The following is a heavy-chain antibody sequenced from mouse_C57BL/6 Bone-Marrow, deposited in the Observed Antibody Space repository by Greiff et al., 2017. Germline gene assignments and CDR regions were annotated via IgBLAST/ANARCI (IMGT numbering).Heavy chain of an antibody. Sequence: EVQLHQSGAELVRPGASVKLSCTASGFTFNDYYMHWVKQRPEQGLEWIGWIDPENGDTDYASKFQGKATITADTSSNTAYLLLSSLTSEDTAVYYCNSEGFFDYWGQGKGLTVSS. D-gene: IGHD3-3*01. J-gene: IGHJ2*03. V-gene: IGHV14-4*01. CDR1: GFTFNDYY. CDR2: IDPENGDT. CDR3: NSEGFFDY.